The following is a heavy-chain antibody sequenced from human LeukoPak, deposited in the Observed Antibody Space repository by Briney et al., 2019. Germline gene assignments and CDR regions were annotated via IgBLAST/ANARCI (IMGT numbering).Heavy chain of an antibody. J-gene: IGHJ4*02. D-gene: IGHD3-22*01. Sequence: PGGSLRLSCAASGFTFSDDYMSWVRQAPGKGLEWVSVIYSGGNTYYADSVKDRFIISRDNSKNTLYLQMNSLRVEDTAVYFCARLRDSSFSYWGQGVLVTVSS. CDR2: IYSGGNT. CDR1: GFTFSDDY. CDR3: ARLRDSSFSY. V-gene: IGHV3-66*04.